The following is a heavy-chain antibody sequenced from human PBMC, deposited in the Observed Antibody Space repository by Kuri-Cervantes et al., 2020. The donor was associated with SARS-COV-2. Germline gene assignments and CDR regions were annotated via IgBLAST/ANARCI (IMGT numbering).Heavy chain of an antibody. D-gene: IGHD6-19*01. CDR1: GFTVSSNY. CDR2: IYSGGST. CDR3: ARSIIAVAGFGGRDY. J-gene: IGHJ4*02. Sequence: GGSLRLSCAASGFTVSSNYMSWVRQAPGEGLEWVSVIYSGGSTYYADSVKGRFTISRDNSKNTLYLQMNSLRAEDTAVYYCARSIIAVAGFGGRDYWGQGTLVTVSS. V-gene: IGHV3-53*01.